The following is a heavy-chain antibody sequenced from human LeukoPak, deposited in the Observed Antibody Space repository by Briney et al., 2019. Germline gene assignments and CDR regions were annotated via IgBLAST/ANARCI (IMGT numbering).Heavy chain of an antibody. J-gene: IGHJ4*01. CDR2: IIPVFGTA. D-gene: IGHD1-26*01. CDR3: ARQVIVVATPNYFDY. V-gene: IGHV1-69*05. Sequence: SSVTASCKASAGTSSNYAISCVRPAPGQGLEWMGGIIPVFGTAKYAKKFQGRVTITTDESSSTGYMELRSLRSEDTAVYYCARQVIVVATPNYFDYWGHGTLVTVSS. CDR1: AGTSSNYA.